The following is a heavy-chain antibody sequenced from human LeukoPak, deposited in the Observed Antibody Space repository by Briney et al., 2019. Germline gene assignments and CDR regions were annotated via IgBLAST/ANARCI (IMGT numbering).Heavy chain of an antibody. CDR2: ISGSGGST. D-gene: IGHD3-22*01. CDR1: GFTFSSYA. V-gene: IGHV3-23*01. Sequence: GGSLRLSCAASGFTFSSYAMSWVRQAPGKGLEWVSAISGSGGSTYYADSVKGRFTISRDNSKNTLYLQMNSLRAEDTAVYYCAKGAREFSGSSGYYYPFDYWGQGTLVTVSS. CDR3: AKGAREFSGSSGYYYPFDY. J-gene: IGHJ4*02.